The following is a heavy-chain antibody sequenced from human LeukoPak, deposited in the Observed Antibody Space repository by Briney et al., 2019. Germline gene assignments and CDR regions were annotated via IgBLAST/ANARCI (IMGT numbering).Heavy chain of an antibody. Sequence: PGGPLRLSCGGSGFTFSSYAMSWVHQAPGKGLEWVSAISGSGTDTFYANSVKGRFTISRDNPKNTLYLQMNSLRAEDTAVYYCAKGGGSSCYSPSDYWGQGTLVTVSS. J-gene: IGHJ4*02. CDR1: GFTFSSYA. CDR3: AKGGGSSCYSPSDY. D-gene: IGHD2-15*01. CDR2: ISGSGTDT. V-gene: IGHV3-23*01.